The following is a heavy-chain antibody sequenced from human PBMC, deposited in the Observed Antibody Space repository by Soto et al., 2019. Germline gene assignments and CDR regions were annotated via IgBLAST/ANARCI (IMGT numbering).Heavy chain of an antibody. Sequence: SETLSLTCTVSGGSISSYYWSWIRQPPGKGLEWIGYIYYSGSTNYNPSLKSRVTISVDTSKNQFSLKLSSVTAADTAVYYCASSPTRDWFDPWGQGTLVPVSS. J-gene: IGHJ5*02. CDR3: ASSPTRDWFDP. CDR2: IYYSGST. V-gene: IGHV4-59*08. CDR1: GGSISSYY.